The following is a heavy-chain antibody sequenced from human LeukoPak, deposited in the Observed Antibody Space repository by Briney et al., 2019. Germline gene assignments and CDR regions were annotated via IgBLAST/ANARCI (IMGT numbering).Heavy chain of an antibody. J-gene: IGHJ6*03. CDR2: IYYSGST. D-gene: IGHD2-2*01. V-gene: IGHV4-39*01. CDR1: GDSISSSSYY. CDR3: ARLSRYYYMDV. Sequence: PSETLSLTCTVSGDSISSSSYYWGWIRQPPGKGLEWIGSIYYSGSTYYNPSLKSRFTIFVDTSKNQFSLKLSSVTAADTAVYYCARLSRYYYMDVWGKGTTVTVSS.